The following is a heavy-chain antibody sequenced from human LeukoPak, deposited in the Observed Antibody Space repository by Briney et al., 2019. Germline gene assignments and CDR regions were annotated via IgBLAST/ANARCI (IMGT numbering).Heavy chain of an antibody. D-gene: IGHD6-19*01. CDR3: ARDEGDYSSGWYFDY. Sequence: PGGSLRLSCAASGFTFSSYSLNWVRQAPGKGLEWVSSISSSSSYIYYADSVEGRFTISRDNAKNSLYLQMNSLRAEDTAVYYCARDEGDYSSGWYFDYWGQGTLVTVSS. J-gene: IGHJ4*02. V-gene: IGHV3-21*01. CDR2: ISSSSSYI. CDR1: GFTFSSYS.